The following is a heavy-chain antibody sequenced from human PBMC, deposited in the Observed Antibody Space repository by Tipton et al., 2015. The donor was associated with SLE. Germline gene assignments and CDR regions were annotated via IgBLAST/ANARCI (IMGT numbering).Heavy chain of an antibody. D-gene: IGHD4-17*01. J-gene: IGHJ4*02. CDR3: AKDYNHDNADYN. CDR2: VFRGGST. CDR1: GRSFIGSY. V-gene: IGHV4-34*12. Sequence: TLSLTCAVYGRSFIGSYWTWIRQPPGKGLEWIGEVFRGGSTNYSPSLESRVTITVDMSKNQFSLRLISVTAADTAVYYCAKDYNHDNADYNWGQGTLVIVSS.